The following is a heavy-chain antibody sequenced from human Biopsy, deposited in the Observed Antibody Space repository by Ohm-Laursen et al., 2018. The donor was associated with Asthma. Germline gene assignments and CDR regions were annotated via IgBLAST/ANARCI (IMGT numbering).Heavy chain of an antibody. CDR1: EFTFSNYG. CDR2: ISFDGTNR. CDR3: AKEVFPGWELRRGPDS. Sequence: SLRLSCAATEFTFSNYGMHWVRQAPGKGLDWVAVISFDGTNRNYTDSVKGRFTISRDNSRNTLHLEMNSLRAEDTAVYFCAKEVFPGWELRRGPDSWGQGTLVTVSS. D-gene: IGHD1-26*01. V-gene: IGHV3-30*18. J-gene: IGHJ4*02.